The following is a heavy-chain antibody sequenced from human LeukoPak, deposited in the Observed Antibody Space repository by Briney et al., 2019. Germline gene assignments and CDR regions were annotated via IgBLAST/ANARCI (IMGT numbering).Heavy chain of an antibody. J-gene: IGHJ4*02. V-gene: IGHV3-48*04. Sequence: GGSPRLSCAASGFTFSGYIMNWVRQAPGKGLEWVSYITSSDTIYYADSVKGRFTISRDNAKNSLYLQMNSLRAEDTAVYFCARGGGRAVAAPDYWGQGTLVTVSS. CDR3: ARGGGRAVAAPDY. CDR1: GFTFSGYI. D-gene: IGHD6-19*01. CDR2: ITSSDTI.